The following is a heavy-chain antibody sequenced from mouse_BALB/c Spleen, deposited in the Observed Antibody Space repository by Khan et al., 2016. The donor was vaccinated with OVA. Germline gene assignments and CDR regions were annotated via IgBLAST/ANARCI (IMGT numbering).Heavy chain of an antibody. CDR3: TREGHYYGNYGAWFAY. CDR1: GYTFTSYT. V-gene: IGHV1-4*01. CDR2: INPSNDYT. D-gene: IGHD2-1*01. J-gene: IGHJ3*01. Sequence: QVQLQQSGAELARPGASVKMSCKASGYTFTSYTMHWVKQRPGQGLEWIGYINPSNDYTNYNQKFKDKATLTADKSYSTAYMQLSSLTSEDSAVYYCTREGHYYGNYGAWFAYWGQGTLVTVSA.